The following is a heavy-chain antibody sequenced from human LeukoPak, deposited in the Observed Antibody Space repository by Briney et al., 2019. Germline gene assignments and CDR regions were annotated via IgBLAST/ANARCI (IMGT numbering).Heavy chain of an antibody. CDR3: ARRFSTGPFDY. V-gene: IGHV4-4*07. J-gene: IGHJ4*02. D-gene: IGHD2-2*01. CDR1: GGSISTYY. Sequence: SETLSLTCTVSGGSISTYYWSWIRQPAGKGLEWIGRIYTSGRTNYNPSLKSRVTMSVDTSKSQFSLKLNSVTAADTAVYYCARRFSTGPFDYWGQGILVTVSS. CDR2: IYTSGRT.